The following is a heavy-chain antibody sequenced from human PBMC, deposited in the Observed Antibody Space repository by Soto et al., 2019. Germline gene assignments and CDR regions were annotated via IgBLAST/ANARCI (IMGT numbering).Heavy chain of an antibody. CDR1: GFTFSSYA. Sequence: QVQLVESGGGVVQPGRSLRLSCAASGFTFSSYAMHWVRQAPGKGLEWVAVISYDGSNKYYADSVKGRFTISRDNSKNTLYLQMNSLRAEDTAVYYCARDYQSMITFGGVQDYWGQGTLVTVSS. CDR3: ARDYQSMITFGGVQDY. CDR2: ISYDGSNK. D-gene: IGHD3-16*01. J-gene: IGHJ4*02. V-gene: IGHV3-30-3*01.